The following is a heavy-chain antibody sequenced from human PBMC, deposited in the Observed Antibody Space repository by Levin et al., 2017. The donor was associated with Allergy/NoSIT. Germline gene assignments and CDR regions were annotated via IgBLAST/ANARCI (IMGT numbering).Heavy chain of an antibody. J-gene: IGHJ4*02. CDR3: ARSSKWGQLSGGFDY. CDR2: INSDGSGT. CDR1: GFTFSSFW. V-gene: IGHV3-74*01. D-gene: IGHD1-26*01. Sequence: QSGGSLRLSCVASGFTFSSFWMHWVRQAPGKGLEWVARINSDGSGTDDADSAKGRFTVSRDNAKNTLFLQMNSLRAEDTAVYYCARSSKWGQLSGGFDYWGQGTQVTVSS.